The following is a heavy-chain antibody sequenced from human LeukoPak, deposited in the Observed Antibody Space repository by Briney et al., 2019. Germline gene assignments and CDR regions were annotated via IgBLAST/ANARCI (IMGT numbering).Heavy chain of an antibody. V-gene: IGHV3-48*04. D-gene: IGHD5-24*01. Sequence: GGSLRLSCAASGFTFSSYSMNWVRQAPGKGLEWVSYISSSSSTIYYADSVKGRFTTSRDNAKNSLYLQMNSLRAEDTAVYYCAREEEMATIHGDYWGQGTLVTVSS. CDR3: AREEEMATIHGDY. J-gene: IGHJ4*02. CDR2: ISSSSSTI. CDR1: GFTFSSYS.